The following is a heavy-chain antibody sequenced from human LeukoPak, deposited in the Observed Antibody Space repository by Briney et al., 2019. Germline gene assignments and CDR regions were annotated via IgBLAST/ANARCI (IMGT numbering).Heavy chain of an antibody. V-gene: IGHV1-18*01. CDR3: ARGRDRIAVAGTPYFDY. CDR1: GYTFTSYG. CDR2: ISAYDGNT. D-gene: IGHD6-19*01. Sequence: AASVKVSCKASGYTFTSYGISWVRQAPGQGLEWVGWISAYDGNTNYAQKLQGRVTMTTDTSTSTAYMELRSLRSDDTAVYYCARGRDRIAVAGTPYFDYWGQGTLVTVSS. J-gene: IGHJ4*02.